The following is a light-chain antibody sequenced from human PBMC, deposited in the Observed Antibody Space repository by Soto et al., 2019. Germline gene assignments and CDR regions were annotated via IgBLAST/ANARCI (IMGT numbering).Light chain of an antibody. CDR3: QQYSSSPLT. CDR2: GTS. CDR1: QSVTSSH. J-gene: IGKJ4*01. V-gene: IGKV3-20*01. Sequence: EIVLAPSPGTLSLAPGERASLSRRASQSVTSSHLAWYQQKPGQAPRLLIFGTSNRATGIPDRFTGSGSGTDFTLTISRLEPEDFAVYYCQQYSSSPLTFGGGTKVDIK.